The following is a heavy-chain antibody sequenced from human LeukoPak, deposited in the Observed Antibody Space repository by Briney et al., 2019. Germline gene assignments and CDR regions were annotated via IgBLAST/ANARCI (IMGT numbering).Heavy chain of an antibody. CDR2: IYHSGST. V-gene: IGHV4-38-2*01. J-gene: IGHJ5*02. Sequence: SETLSLTCALSGYSISSGYYWGWIRQPPGKGLEWIGSIYHSGSTYYNPSLKSRVTISVDTSKNQFSLKLSSVTAADTAVYYCARGGIPNFDPWGQGTLVTVSS. D-gene: IGHD2-2*02. CDR1: GYSISSGYY. CDR3: ARGGIPNFDP.